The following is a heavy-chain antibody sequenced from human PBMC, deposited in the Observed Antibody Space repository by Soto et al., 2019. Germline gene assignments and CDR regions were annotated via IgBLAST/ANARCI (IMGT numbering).Heavy chain of an antibody. CDR2: IYWDDDN. V-gene: IGHV2-5*02. Sequence: QITLKESGPTLVKPTHTLTLTCTFSGFSLSTTRVGVGWIRQPPGKALEWLALIYWDDDNRYSPFLKSMLTITKDTYKNQVVLTMTNMDPMDTATYFCAHTLVAGLGYYFDYWGQGTLVTVSS. CDR1: GFSLSTTRVG. J-gene: IGHJ4*02. D-gene: IGHD6-19*01. CDR3: AHTLVAGLGYYFDY.